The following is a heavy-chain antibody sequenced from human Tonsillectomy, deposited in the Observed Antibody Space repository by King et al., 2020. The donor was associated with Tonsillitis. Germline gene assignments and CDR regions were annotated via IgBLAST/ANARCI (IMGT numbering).Heavy chain of an antibody. J-gene: IGHJ3*02. D-gene: IGHD6-19*01. CDR3: AADPPGWHDFDI. V-gene: IGHV1-2*04. CDR1: GYTFTDYF. Sequence: QLVQSGAEMKKPGASVKVSCKASGYTFTDYFIHWVRQAPGQGLEWMGWISPDNGRTNYAPKFRGWVTMTRDTSITTAYLELTRLTSDDTAVYYCAADPPGWHDFDIWGQGTMVTVSS. CDR2: ISPDNGRT.